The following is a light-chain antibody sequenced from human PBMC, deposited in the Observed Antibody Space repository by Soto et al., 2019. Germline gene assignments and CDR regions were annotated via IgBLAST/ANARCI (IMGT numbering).Light chain of an antibody. CDR1: QSVSSN. Sequence: EIVMTQSPATLSVSPGERVTLSCRASQSVSSNLAWYQQKPGQAPRLLIYGASTRATGIPARFSGSGSGTEFTLTISSLQSEDIAVYYRQQYNNWPPYTFGQGTKLEIK. J-gene: IGKJ2*01. CDR3: QQYNNWPPYT. V-gene: IGKV3-15*01. CDR2: GAS.